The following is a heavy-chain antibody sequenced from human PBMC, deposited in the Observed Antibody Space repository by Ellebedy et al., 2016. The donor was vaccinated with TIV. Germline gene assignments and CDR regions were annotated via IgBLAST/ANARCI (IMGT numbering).Heavy chain of an antibody. CDR2: IYDSGST. J-gene: IGHJ6*02. V-gene: IGHV4-59*12. CDR3: ARDDRPRDYYYGIDV. CDR1: GGSISSYY. Sequence: MPSETLSLTCTVSGGSISSYYWSWIRQPPGKGLEWIGYIYDSGSTNYNPSLKSRVIISVDTSKNQFSLKLSSVTAADTAVYYCARDDRPRDYYYGIDVWGRGTTVTVSS.